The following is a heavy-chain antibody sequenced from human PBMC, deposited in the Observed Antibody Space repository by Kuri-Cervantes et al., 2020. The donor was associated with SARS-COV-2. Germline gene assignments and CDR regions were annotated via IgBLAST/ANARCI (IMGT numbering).Heavy chain of an antibody. J-gene: IGHJ6*02. CDR2: IIPIFGTA. CDR1: GYTFTSYG. Sequence: SVKVSCKASGYTFTSYGISWVRQAPGQGLEWMGGIIPIFGTANYAQKFQGRVTITADKSTSTAYMELSSLRSEDTAVYYCARDPGWNVLVPQYYYGMDVWGQGTTVTVSS. V-gene: IGHV1-69*06. CDR3: ARDPGWNVLVPQYYYGMDV. D-gene: IGHD1-1*01.